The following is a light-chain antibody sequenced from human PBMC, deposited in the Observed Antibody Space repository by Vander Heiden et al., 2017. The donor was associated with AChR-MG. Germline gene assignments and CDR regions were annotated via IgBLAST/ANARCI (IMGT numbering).Light chain of an antibody. V-gene: IGKV2-28*01. Sequence: DIVITQSPLSLPVTPGEPDSISCRSSQSLLHSNGYNYLDWYLQKPGQSPQLLIYLGSNRASGVPDRFSGSGSGTDFTLKISRVEAEDVGVYYCRQALQTPYTFGQGTKLEIK. J-gene: IGKJ2*01. CDR3: RQALQTPYT. CDR2: LGS. CDR1: QSLLHSNGYNY.